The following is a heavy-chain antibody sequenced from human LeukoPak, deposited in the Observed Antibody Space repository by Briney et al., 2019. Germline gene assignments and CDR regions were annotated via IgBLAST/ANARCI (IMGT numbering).Heavy chain of an antibody. V-gene: IGHV3-7*01. CDR2: IKPDGSVE. D-gene: IGHD3-10*01. J-gene: IGHJ4*02. Sequence: GGSLRLSCAATGFTFNMYWMNWVRQAPGKGLEWVANIKPDGSVEYYADSVKGRFTVSRDNAKNSLYLQMNSLRAEDTAVYYCAPAPAGWAQGTLVTVSS. CDR1: GFTFNMYW. CDR3: APAPAG.